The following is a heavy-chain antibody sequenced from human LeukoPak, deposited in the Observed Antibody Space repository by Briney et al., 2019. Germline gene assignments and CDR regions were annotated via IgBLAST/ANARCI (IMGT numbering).Heavy chain of an antibody. Sequence: SETLSLTCTVSGGSISSYYWSWIRQPAGKGLEWIGRIYTSGSTNYNPSLKSRVTTSVDTSKNQFSLKLSSVTAADTAVYYCARDADSSGWLDYWGQGTLVTVSS. V-gene: IGHV4-4*07. J-gene: IGHJ4*02. CDR3: ARDADSSGWLDY. CDR2: IYTSGST. CDR1: GGSISSYY. D-gene: IGHD6-19*01.